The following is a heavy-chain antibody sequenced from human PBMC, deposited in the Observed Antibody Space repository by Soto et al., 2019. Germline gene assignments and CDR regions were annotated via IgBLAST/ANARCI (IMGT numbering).Heavy chain of an antibody. J-gene: IGHJ4*02. CDR2: ISANGGTT. Sequence: GGSLRLSCATSRFTFSSYAMSWVRQAPGKGLEWVSTISANGGTTYYPDSVKGRFTISRDNSKKTLYLQMNSLGAEDTAVYYCAKVGRSFDWLYFFDYWGRGTLVTVSS. CDR1: RFTFSSYA. V-gene: IGHV3-23*01. D-gene: IGHD3-9*01. CDR3: AKVGRSFDWLYFFDY.